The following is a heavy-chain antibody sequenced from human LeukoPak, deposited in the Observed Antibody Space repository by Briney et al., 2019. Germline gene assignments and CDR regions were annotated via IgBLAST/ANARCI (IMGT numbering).Heavy chain of an antibody. D-gene: IGHD3-10*01. V-gene: IGHV4-39*07. J-gene: IGHJ4*02. CDR2: IYYSGST. CDR1: GGSISSSSYY. CDR3: ARGSGSPPWGYFDY. Sequence: PSETLSLTCTVSGGSISSSSYYWGWIRQPPGKGLEWIGSIYYSGSTYYNPSLKSRVTISVDTSKNQFSLKLSSVTAADTAVYYCARGSGSPPWGYFDYWDQGTLVTVSS.